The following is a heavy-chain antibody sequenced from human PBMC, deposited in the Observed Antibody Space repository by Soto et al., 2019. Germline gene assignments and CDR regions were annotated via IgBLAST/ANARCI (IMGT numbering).Heavy chain of an antibody. CDR2: INPNSGGT. Sequence: QVQLVQFGAEVKKPGASVKVSCKASGYTFTGYYMHWVRQAPGQGLEWMGWINPNSGGTNYAQKFQGWVTMTRDTSISTAYMELSRLRSDDTAVYYCARGSSSGWYAAEYFQHWGQGTLVTVSS. D-gene: IGHD6-19*01. CDR1: GYTFTGYY. CDR3: ARGSSSGWYAAEYFQH. J-gene: IGHJ1*01. V-gene: IGHV1-2*04.